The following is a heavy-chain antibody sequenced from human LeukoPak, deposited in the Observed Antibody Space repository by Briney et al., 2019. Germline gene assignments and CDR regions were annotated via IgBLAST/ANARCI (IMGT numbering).Heavy chain of an antibody. CDR3: ARRAYSPVPFDY. CDR1: GGSFSGYY. D-gene: IGHD5-18*01. V-gene: IGHV4-34*01. CDR2: INHSGST. J-gene: IGHJ4*02. Sequence: SETLSLTCAVYGGSFSGYYWSWIRQPPGKGLEWIGEINHSGSTNYNPSLKSRVTISVDTSKNQFSLKLSSVTAADTAVYYCARRAYSPVPFDYWGQGTLVTVSS.